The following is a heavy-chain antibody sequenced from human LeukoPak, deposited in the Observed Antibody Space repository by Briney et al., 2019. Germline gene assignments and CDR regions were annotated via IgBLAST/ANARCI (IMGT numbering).Heavy chain of an antibody. V-gene: IGHV4-59*08. Sequence: SETLSLTCTVSGGSISSYYWSWIRQPPGKGLEWIGYIYYSGSTNYNPSLKSRVTISVDTPKNQFSLNMTSVTAADTAVYYCARVGPGLVADAFDIWGQGTMVTVSS. J-gene: IGHJ3*02. D-gene: IGHD2-8*02. CDR1: GGSISSYY. CDR2: IYYSGST. CDR3: ARVGPGLVADAFDI.